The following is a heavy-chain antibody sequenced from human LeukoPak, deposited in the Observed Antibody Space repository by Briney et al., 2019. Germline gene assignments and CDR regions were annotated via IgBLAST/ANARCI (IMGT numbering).Heavy chain of an antibody. CDR3: AKDRYSSSWPDY. Sequence: GGSLRLSCAASGFTFRSYAMTWVRQAPGKGLEWVSTASGSGGGTYYADSVKGRFAISRDNSKNTLYLQMNSLRAEDTAVYYCAKDRYSSSWPDYWGQGTLVTVSS. V-gene: IGHV3-23*01. CDR1: GFTFRSYA. D-gene: IGHD6-13*01. J-gene: IGHJ4*02. CDR2: ASGSGGGT.